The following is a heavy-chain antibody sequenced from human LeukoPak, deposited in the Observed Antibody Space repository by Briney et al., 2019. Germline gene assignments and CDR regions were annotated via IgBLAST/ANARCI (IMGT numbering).Heavy chain of an antibody. D-gene: IGHD2-2*01. V-gene: IGHV4-34*01. CDR3: ARGREKVPAATRTGRYYYMDV. CDR1: GGSFSGYY. CDR2: INHSGST. J-gene: IGHJ6*03. Sequence: SETLSLTCAVYGGSFSGYYWSWIRQPPGKGLEWIGEINHSGSTNYNSSLKSRVTISVDTSKNQFSLKLSSVTAADTAVYYCARGREKVPAATRTGRYYYMDVWGKGTTVTVSS.